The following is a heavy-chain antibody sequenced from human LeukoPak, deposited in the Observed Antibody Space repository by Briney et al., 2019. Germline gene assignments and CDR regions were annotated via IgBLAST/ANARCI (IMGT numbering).Heavy chain of an antibody. J-gene: IGHJ4*02. D-gene: IGHD3-10*01. V-gene: IGHV3-23*01. CDR3: AKETCASGPYYFDY. Sequence: GGSLRLSCAASGFTFSSYAMTWVRQAPGKGLEWVSAISGSADSTYYADSVKGRFTISRDNSRNTVYLQMNSLRVEDTAVYYCAKETCASGPYYFDYWGRGTLVTVSS. CDR1: GFTFSSYA. CDR2: ISGSADST.